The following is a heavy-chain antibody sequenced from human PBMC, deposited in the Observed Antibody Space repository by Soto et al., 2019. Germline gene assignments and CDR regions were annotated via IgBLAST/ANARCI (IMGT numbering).Heavy chain of an antibody. CDR3: ATDLMIASRVWFDP. J-gene: IGHJ5*02. CDR2: FDPEDGET. D-gene: IGHD3-22*01. V-gene: IGHV1-24*01. CDR1: GYTLTELS. Sequence: GASVKVSCKFSGYTLTELSMHWVRQAPGKGLEWMGGFDPEDGETIYAQKFQGRVTMTEDTSTDTAYMELSSLRSEDTAVYYCATDLMIASRVWFDPWGQGTLVTVSS.